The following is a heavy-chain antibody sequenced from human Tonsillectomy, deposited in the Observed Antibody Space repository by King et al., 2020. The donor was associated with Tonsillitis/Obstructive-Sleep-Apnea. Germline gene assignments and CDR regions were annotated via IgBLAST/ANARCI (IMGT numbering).Heavy chain of an antibody. CDR1: GGSFSGYY. V-gene: IGHV4-34*01. J-gene: IGHJ4*02. CDR3: ARGLDYGAANGEPEAVG. D-gene: IGHD4-17*01. Sequence: VQLQQWGAGLLKPSETLSLTCAVYGGSFSGYYWSWIRQPPGKGLEWIGEINHSGSTNYNPSLKSRVTISVDTSKNQFSLKLSSVTAADTAVYYCARGLDYGAANGEPEAVGWGQGTLVTVSS. CDR2: INHSGST.